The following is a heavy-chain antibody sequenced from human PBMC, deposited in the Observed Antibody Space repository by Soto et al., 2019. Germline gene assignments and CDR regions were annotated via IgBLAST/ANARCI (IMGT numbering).Heavy chain of an antibody. D-gene: IGHD5-18*01. CDR3: ASLYGYSYGFGYYYYGMDV. CDR1: GGAFSSYA. Sequence: SVKGCCKACGGAFSSYAISWVRQAPGQGLEWMGGIIPIFGTANYAQKFHGRVTITADESTSTAYMDLSSLRSEDTALYYCASLYGYSYGFGYYYYGMDVWGHGTTVTVSS. J-gene: IGHJ6*02. CDR2: IIPIFGTA. V-gene: IGHV1-69*13.